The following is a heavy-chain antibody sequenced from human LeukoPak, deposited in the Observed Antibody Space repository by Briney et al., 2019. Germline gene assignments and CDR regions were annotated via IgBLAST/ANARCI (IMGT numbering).Heavy chain of an antibody. V-gene: IGHV4-61*02. CDR3: ARADRSGYFGNVVAFDV. D-gene: IGHD3-22*01. J-gene: IGHJ3*01. CDR2: IHISGST. Sequence: SQTLSLTCTASGGSINSNSYSWTWIRQPAGKGLEWIGRIHISGSTDYTPSLRSRVTISVDTSKNQFSLKLSSVTAADTAVYYCARADRSGYFGNVVAFDVWGQGTTVTVSS. CDR1: GGSINSNSYS.